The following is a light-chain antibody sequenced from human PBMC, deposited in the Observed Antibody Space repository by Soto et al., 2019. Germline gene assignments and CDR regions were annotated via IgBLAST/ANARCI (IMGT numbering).Light chain of an antibody. CDR2: AAS. Sequence: DIQMTQSPSYLSASVGDRVTITCRASQSISNYLNWYQQKPGKAPKLLIYAASSLQSGVPSRFSGSGSGTDFTLTISSLQPEDFATYFCQQSYSSPLTFGGGTKVEIK. CDR1: QSISNY. J-gene: IGKJ4*01. V-gene: IGKV1-39*01. CDR3: QQSYSSPLT.